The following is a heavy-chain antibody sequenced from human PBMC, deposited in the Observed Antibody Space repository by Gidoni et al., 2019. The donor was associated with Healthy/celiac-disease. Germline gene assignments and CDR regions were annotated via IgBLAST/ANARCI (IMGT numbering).Heavy chain of an antibody. CDR1: GFTFSSYA. D-gene: IGHD3-3*01. CDR3: VKDYDFWSGYPV. J-gene: IGHJ6*02. Sequence: EVQLVESGGGLVQPGGSLRLTCSASGFTFSSYAMHLVRQAPGKGLEYVSAISSNGGSTYYADSVKGRFTISRDNSKNTLYLQMSSLRAEDTAVYYCVKDYDFWSGYPVWGQGTTVTVSS. CDR2: ISSNGGST. V-gene: IGHV3-64D*06.